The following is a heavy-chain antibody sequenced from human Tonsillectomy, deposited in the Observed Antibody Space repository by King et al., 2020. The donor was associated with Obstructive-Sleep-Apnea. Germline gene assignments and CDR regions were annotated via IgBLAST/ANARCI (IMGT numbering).Heavy chain of an antibody. CDR2: ISYDGSNK. Sequence: VQLVESGGGVVQPGRSLRLSCAASGFTFSSYAMHWVRQAPGKGLEWVAVISYDGSNKYYADSVKGRFTISRDNSKNTLYLQMNSLRAEDTAVYYCARAQYYDILTRYLVSLGYWGQGTLVTVSS. CDR3: ARAQYYDILTRYLVSLGY. V-gene: IGHV3-30-3*01. J-gene: IGHJ4*02. CDR1: GFTFSSYA. D-gene: IGHD3-9*01.